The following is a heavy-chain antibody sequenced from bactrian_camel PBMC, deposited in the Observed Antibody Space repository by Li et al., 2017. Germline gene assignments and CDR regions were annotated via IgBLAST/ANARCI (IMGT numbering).Heavy chain of an antibody. V-gene: IGHV3S1*01. CDR1: GFTFSSYW. J-gene: IGHJ4*01. D-gene: IGHD4*01. CDR2: TDSGSTST. Sequence: HVQLVESGGGLVRPGGSLRLSCIGSGFTFSSYWMHWVRQTPGKGLECASTTDSGSTSTAYADSLKGRFTNSRDNAKNTVYLRLNSLKTEDTGMYYCAKGPYDGTMSTPDGQGTQVTVS.